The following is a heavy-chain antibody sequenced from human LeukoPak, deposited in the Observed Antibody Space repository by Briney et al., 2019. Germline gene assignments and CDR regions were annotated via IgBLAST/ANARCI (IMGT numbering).Heavy chain of an antibody. CDR1: GFTFSSYG. CDR3: AKSAGYTIGWTDS. Sequence: GGSLRLSCAASGFTFSSYGMHWVRQAPGKGLEWVSFISGSGGDTYYADSVKGRFTISRDTSKNTLYLQMYSLRVDDTAVYYCAKSAGYTIGWTDSWGQGTLVTVSS. CDR2: ISGSGGDT. J-gene: IGHJ5*01. D-gene: IGHD6-19*01. V-gene: IGHV3-23*01.